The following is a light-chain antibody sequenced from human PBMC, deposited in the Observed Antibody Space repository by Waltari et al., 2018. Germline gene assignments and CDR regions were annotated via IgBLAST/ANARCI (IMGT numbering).Light chain of an antibody. CDR1: QSVSNF. V-gene: IGKV3-11*01. Sequence: EIVLTQSPATLSLSPGERATLSCRASQSVSNFFAWYQQKHGHAPRLLIYEASKGATGIPARISGSQSGTDFTLTISSLEPEDFAVYYCQQRSNWPPLTFGGGTKVEIK. CDR2: EAS. CDR3: QQRSNWPPLT. J-gene: IGKJ4*01.